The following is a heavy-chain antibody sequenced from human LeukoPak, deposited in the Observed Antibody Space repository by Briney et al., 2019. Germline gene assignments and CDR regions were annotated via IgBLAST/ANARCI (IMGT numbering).Heavy chain of an antibody. CDR1: GFTFSSYA. V-gene: IGHV3-64D*09. Sequence: PGGSLRLSCSASGFTFSSYAMHWVRQAPGKGLEYVSAISSNGGTTYYADSVKGRFTISRDNSKNTLYLQMSSLRREDTAVYYCVKGAESFCDSRSDYWGQGTLVTVSS. CDR3: VKGAESFCDSRSDY. CDR2: ISSNGGTT. J-gene: IGHJ4*02. D-gene: IGHD3-22*01.